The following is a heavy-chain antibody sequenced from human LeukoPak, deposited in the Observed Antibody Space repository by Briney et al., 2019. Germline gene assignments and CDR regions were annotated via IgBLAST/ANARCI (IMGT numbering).Heavy chain of an antibody. Sequence: SVKASCKASGGTFSSYTISWVRQAPGQGLEWMGRIIPILGIANYAQKFQGRVTITADKSTSTAYMELSSLRSEDTAVYYCARVPGREYGMDVWGQGTTVIVSS. CDR2: IIPILGIA. CDR1: GGTFSSYT. D-gene: IGHD1-26*01. J-gene: IGHJ6*02. V-gene: IGHV1-69*02. CDR3: ARVPGREYGMDV.